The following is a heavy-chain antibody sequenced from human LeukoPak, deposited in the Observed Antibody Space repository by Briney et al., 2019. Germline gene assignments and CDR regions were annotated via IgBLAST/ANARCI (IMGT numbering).Heavy chain of an antibody. D-gene: IGHD3-9*01. Sequence: GASVKVSCKASGYTFSNSYIHWVRQAPGQGLEWMGLINPSGGHTTYTQTYQGRVTMTRDTSISTAYMKLSRLRSDDTAVYYCARDRRGYYDILTGYYPYYDYWGQGTLVTVSS. V-gene: IGHV1-46*01. CDR2: INPSGGHT. J-gene: IGHJ4*02. CDR3: ARDRRGYYDILTGYYPYYDY. CDR1: GYTFSNSY.